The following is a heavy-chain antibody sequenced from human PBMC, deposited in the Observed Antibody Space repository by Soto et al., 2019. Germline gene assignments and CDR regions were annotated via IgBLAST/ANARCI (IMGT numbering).Heavy chain of an antibody. CDR3: TRDAPLGFGELSQ. J-gene: IGHJ4*02. CDR2: IYYNGTT. CDR1: GGSIRSPNFS. V-gene: IGHV4-31*03. D-gene: IGHD3-10*01. Sequence: SLTCTVIGGSIRSPNFSWSWIRQHPGKGPEWIGNIYYNGTTTYSPSLESRLTISLDPSKNQFSLTLKSVTAADTAVYYCTRDAPLGFGELSQGGQETLVTVSS.